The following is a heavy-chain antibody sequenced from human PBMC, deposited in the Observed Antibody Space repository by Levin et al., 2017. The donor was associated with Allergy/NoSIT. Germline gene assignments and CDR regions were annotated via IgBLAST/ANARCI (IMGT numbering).Heavy chain of an antibody. CDR3: ARVIVATTGNTGYYFDY. V-gene: IGHV3-33*01. CDR2: IWYDGRNK. J-gene: IGHJ4*02. Sequence: SGGSLRLSCAASGFTFSSYGLHWVRQAPGKGLEWVAVIWYDGRNKYYADSVKGRFTISRDNSKNTLYLQMNSLRAEDTAVYYCARVIVATTGNTGYYFDYWGQGTLVTVSS. D-gene: IGHD5-12*01. CDR1: GFTFSSYG.